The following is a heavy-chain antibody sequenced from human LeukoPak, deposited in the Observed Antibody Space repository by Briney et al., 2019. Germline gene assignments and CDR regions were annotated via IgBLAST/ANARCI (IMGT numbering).Heavy chain of an antibody. CDR3: ARGESSSLDY. V-gene: IGHV5-51*01. J-gene: IGHJ4*02. CDR2: IYPGDSDT. Sequence: GESLKISCKASGYSFTNTFIGWVRQMPGKGLEWMGIIYPGDSDTRYSPSFQGQVTISVDKSTSTAYLQWSSLKASDTAMYYCARGESSSLDYWGKGTLVTVSS. CDR1: GYSFTNTF. D-gene: IGHD6-13*01.